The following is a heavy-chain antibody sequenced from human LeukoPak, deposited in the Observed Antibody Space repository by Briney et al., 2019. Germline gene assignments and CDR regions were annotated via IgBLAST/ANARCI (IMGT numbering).Heavy chain of an antibody. Sequence: PGGSLRLSCAASEFTFSSYAMSWGRQAPGKGLEWVSAISGSGGSTYYADSVKGRFTISRDNSKNTLYLQMNSLRAEDTAVYYCAKDIVVVPAAIDYWGQGTLVTVSS. V-gene: IGHV3-23*01. CDR1: EFTFSSYA. CDR2: ISGSGGST. CDR3: AKDIVVVPAAIDY. D-gene: IGHD2-2*01. J-gene: IGHJ4*02.